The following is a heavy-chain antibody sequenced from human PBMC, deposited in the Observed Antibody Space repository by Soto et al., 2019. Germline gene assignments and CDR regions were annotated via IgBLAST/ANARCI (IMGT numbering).Heavy chain of an antibody. CDR2: LSGSGTST. CDR1: GFSFVNYA. CDR3: AKDTKNGGWFNPFDD. Sequence: GGSLRLSCAASGFSFVNYAMNWVRQAPGKGLEWVSGLSGSGTSTYYADSAKGRFTISRDNSRDTLFLQMNSLTADDTAVYSCAKDTKNGGWFNPFDDWGQGALVTVSS. V-gene: IGHV3-23*01. J-gene: IGHJ4*02. D-gene: IGHD6-19*01.